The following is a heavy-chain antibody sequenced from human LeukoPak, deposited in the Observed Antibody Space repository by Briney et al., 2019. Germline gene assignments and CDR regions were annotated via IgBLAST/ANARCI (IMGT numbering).Heavy chain of an antibody. CDR3: ARPRGWIQLWYAFDI. CDR2: ISSNGGST. D-gene: IGHD5-18*01. Sequence: GGSLRLSCAASGFTFSSYAIHWVRQAPGKGLEYVSTISSNGGSTYYANSVKGRFTISRDNSKNTLYLQMGSLRAEDMAVYYCARPRGWIQLWYAFDIWGQGTMVTVSS. V-gene: IGHV3-64*01. J-gene: IGHJ3*02. CDR1: GFTFSSYA.